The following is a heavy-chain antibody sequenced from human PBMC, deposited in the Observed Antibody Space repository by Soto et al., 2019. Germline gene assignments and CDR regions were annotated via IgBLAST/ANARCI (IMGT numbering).Heavy chain of an antibody. Sequence: QVQLVQSGAEVKKPGASVKVSCKASGYSFTSYGISWVRQAPGQGLEWMGWISANNGYTNYAQKLQGRVTMTTDTSTTKAYMELRSLRSDDTAVFYCARDRDSSGSYYYGMDVWGQGTTVTVSS. CDR2: ISANNGYT. CDR3: ARDRDSSGSYYYGMDV. V-gene: IGHV1-18*04. CDR1: GYSFTSYG. J-gene: IGHJ6*02. D-gene: IGHD3-22*01.